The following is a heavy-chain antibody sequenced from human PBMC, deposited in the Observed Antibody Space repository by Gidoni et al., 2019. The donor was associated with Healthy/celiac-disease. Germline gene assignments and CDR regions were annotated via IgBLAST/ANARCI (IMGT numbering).Heavy chain of an antibody. CDR2: IYYSGST. CDR3: ARATRPSDQPFDY. Sequence: QVQLQESGPGLVKPSETLSLTCTVSGGSISSYYWSWIRQPPGKGLEWIGYIYYSGSTNYNPSLKSRVTISVDTSKNQFSLKLSSVTAADTAVYYCARATRPSDQPFDYWGQGTLVTVSS. D-gene: IGHD2-2*01. V-gene: IGHV4-59*01. J-gene: IGHJ4*02. CDR1: GGSISSYY.